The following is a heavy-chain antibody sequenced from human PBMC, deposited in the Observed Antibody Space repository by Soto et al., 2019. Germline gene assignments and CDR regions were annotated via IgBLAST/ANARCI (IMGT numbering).Heavy chain of an antibody. CDR2: ISGSEDNI. CDR1: GFPFSNYY. D-gene: IGHD3-10*01. CDR3: AKDFHWFAMDV. Sequence: EVQLLESGGGLVQPGGSLRLSCVASGFPFSNYYMDWVRQAPGKGLEWVAVISGSEDNIHYADSVKGRFTISRDNSMNTLYLQMNSLRADDTAIYYCAKDFHWFAMDVWGQGTTVTVSS. V-gene: IGHV3-23*01. J-gene: IGHJ6*02.